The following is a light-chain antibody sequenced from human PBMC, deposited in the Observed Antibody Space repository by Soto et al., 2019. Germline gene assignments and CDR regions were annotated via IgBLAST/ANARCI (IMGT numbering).Light chain of an antibody. J-gene: IGKJ2*01. CDR2: GAS. CDR3: QQYNNWPRT. CDR1: QSAGSN. V-gene: IGKV3-15*01. Sequence: EIVMTQSPATLSVSPGERATLSCRASQSAGSNLAWYRHKPGQAPRLLIYGASTRATGIPARFSGSGSGTDFTLTISSLQSEDFAVYYCQQYNNWPRTFGQGTKLEIK.